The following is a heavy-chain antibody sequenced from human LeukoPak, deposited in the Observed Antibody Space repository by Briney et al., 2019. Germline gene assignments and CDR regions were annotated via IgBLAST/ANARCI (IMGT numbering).Heavy chain of an antibody. CDR1: GFTFSSYG. Sequence: AGGSLRLSCAASGFTFSSYGMHLVRQAPGKGLEWVAFIRYDGSNKYYADSVKGRFTISRDNSKNTLYLQMNSLRAEDTAVYYCAKDSPSWVGYFDYWGQGTLVTVSS. J-gene: IGHJ4*02. CDR2: IRYDGSNK. D-gene: IGHD1-26*01. V-gene: IGHV3-30*02. CDR3: AKDSPSWVGYFDY.